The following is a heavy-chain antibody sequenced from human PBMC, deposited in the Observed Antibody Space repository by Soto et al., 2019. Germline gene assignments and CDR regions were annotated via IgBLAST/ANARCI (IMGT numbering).Heavy chain of an antibody. Sequence: SETLSLTCTVSVGSISSSSYYWGWIRQPPGKGLEWIGSIYYSGSTYYNPSLKSRVTISVDTSKNQFSLKLSSVTAADTAVYNCARLWFGAFDYWGQGTLVTVSS. D-gene: IGHD3-10*01. J-gene: IGHJ4*02. CDR3: ARLWFGAFDY. CDR2: IYYSGST. CDR1: VGSISSSSYY. V-gene: IGHV4-39*01.